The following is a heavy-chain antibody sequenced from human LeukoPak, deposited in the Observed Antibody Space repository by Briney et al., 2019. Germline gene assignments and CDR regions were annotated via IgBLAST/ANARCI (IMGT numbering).Heavy chain of an antibody. Sequence: SETLSLTCAVYGGSFSGYYWSWIRQPPGKGLEWSGEINHSGSTNYNPSLKSRVTISVDTSKNQFSLKLSSVTAADTAVHYCARARLSIVRGITNFDYWGQGTVVTVSS. CDR3: ARARLSIVRGITNFDY. CDR2: INHSGST. D-gene: IGHD3-10*01. V-gene: IGHV4-34*01. CDR1: GGSFSGYY. J-gene: IGHJ4*02.